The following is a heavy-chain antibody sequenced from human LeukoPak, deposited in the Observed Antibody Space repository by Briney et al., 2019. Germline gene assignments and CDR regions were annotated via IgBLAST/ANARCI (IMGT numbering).Heavy chain of an antibody. CDR1: GLTFSSYG. D-gene: IGHD6-19*01. J-gene: IGHJ4*02. V-gene: IGHV3-21*01. CDR2: ISSSSSYI. Sequence: GGSLRLSCAASGLTFSSYGMNWVRQAPGKGLEWVSSISSSSSYIYYADSVKGRFTISRDNAKNSLYLQMNSLRAEDTAVYYCASSGSSHYWGQGTLVTVSS. CDR3: ASSGSSHY.